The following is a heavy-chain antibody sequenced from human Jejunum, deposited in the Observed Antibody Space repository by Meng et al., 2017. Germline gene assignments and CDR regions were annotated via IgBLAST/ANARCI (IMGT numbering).Heavy chain of an antibody. CDR2: INHSGST. Sequence: QVQLQQRGAGLLKSTLTLPLTFLFHGGSFSGYYWSWIRQSPGKGLEWIGEINHSGSTNYNPSLQSRVTISVDRSKSQFSLELTSVTAADTAVYYCARPAGYSSNWYKYFQHWGLGTLVTVSS. V-gene: IGHV4-34*01. CDR1: GGSFSGYY. J-gene: IGHJ1*01. CDR3: ARPAGYSSNWYKYFQH. D-gene: IGHD6-13*01.